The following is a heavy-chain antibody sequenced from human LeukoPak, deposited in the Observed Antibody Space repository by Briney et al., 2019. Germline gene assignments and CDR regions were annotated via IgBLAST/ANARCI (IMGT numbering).Heavy chain of an antibody. CDR1: GFTFSNYW. V-gene: IGHV3-7*01. D-gene: IGHD1-26*01. Sequence: GGSLRLSCAGSGFTFSNYWMSWVRQPPGKGLEWVANIKDDGSDKFYLDSVKGRFTISRDNAKNSLYLQMNSLRAEDTAVYYCARDTVWELQGVDYWGQGTLVTVSS. J-gene: IGHJ4*02. CDR3: ARDTVWELQGVDY. CDR2: IKDDGSDK.